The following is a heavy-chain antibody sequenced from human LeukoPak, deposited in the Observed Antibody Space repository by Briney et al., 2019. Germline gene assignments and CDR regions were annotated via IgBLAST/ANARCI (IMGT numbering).Heavy chain of an antibody. CDR3: ARASYDFWSGRGDWFDP. Sequence: ASVKVSCKASGYTFTSYDINWVRQATGQGLEWMGWMNPNSGNTGYAQKFQGRVTITRNTSISTAYMELSSLRSEDTAVYYCARASYDFWSGRGDWFDPWGQGTLVTVSS. J-gene: IGHJ5*02. CDR2: MNPNSGNT. D-gene: IGHD3-3*01. V-gene: IGHV1-8*01. CDR1: GYTFTSYD.